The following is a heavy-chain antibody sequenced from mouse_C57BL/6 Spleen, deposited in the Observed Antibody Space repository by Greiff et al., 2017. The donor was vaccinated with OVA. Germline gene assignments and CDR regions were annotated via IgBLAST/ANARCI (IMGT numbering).Heavy chain of an antibody. J-gene: IGHJ2*01. CDR3: ARGNWFDY. CDR1: GYTFTSYW. D-gene: IGHD4-1*01. CDR2: IHPNSGST. Sequence: QVQLKQPGAELVKPGASVKLSCKASGYTFTSYWMHWVKQRPGQGLEWIEMIHPNSGSTNYNEKFKSKATLTVDKSSSTAYMQLSSLTSEDSAVYYCARGNWFDYWGQGTTLTVSS. V-gene: IGHV1-64*01.